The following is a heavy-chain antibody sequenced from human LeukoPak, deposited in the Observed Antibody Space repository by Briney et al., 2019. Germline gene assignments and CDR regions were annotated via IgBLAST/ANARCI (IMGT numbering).Heavy chain of an antibody. D-gene: IGHD1-14*01. CDR2: LCSDGST. CDR3: ARGVEPLAANTLAY. Sequence: QPGGSLRLSCAASGFTVITNDMTWVRQAPGKGLEWVSVLCSDGSTKYADSVQGRFTISRDNSKNTLYLEMNSLSPDDTAVYYCARGVEPLAANTLAYWGQGTLVTVSS. J-gene: IGHJ4*02. CDR1: GFTVITND. V-gene: IGHV3-53*01.